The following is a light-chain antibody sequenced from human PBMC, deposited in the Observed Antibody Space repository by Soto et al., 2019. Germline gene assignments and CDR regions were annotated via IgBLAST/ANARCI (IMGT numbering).Light chain of an antibody. CDR1: QSIGTY. CDR3: QQTFSVPPT. Sequence: DIQMTQSPSSLSASVGGSVTITCRASQSIGTYLNWYQQESGRAPKLLICAASSLQSGVPSRFSGSGSVVNFTLSVSNLQPGDFATYYCQQTFSVPPTFGGGTKVDLK. J-gene: IGKJ4*01. CDR2: AAS. V-gene: IGKV1-39*01.